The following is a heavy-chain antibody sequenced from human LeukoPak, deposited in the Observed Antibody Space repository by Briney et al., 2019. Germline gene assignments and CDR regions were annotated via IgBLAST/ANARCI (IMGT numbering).Heavy chain of an antibody. J-gene: IGHJ3*02. D-gene: IGHD1-26*01. CDR2: ISANGGST. V-gene: IGHV3-64D*09. Sequence: GGSLRLSCSASGFTFRSYALHWVRQAPGKGLEYVSAISANGGSTYYADSLKGRFTFSRTNSRNTLYLQLSSLRADDTAVYYWVNDPDVGGYQNAFDIWGQGTMVTVSS. CDR1: GFTFRSYA. CDR3: VNDPDVGGYQNAFDI.